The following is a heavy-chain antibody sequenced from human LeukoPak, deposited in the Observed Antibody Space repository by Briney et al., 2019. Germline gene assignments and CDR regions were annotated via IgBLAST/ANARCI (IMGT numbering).Heavy chain of an antibody. CDR1: GFTFSGYS. V-gene: IGHV3-48*04. CDR2: ISSPSSTI. D-gene: IGHD2-21*01. Sequence: GGSLRLACAASGFTFSGYSMNWVRQAPGKGLEWLSYISSPSSTIYYADSVRGRFTISRDNAKNSLYLQMNSLRAEDAAIYYCARAYLLPSIPYWYFDLWGRGTLVTVSS. J-gene: IGHJ2*01. CDR3: ARAYLLPSIPYWYFDL.